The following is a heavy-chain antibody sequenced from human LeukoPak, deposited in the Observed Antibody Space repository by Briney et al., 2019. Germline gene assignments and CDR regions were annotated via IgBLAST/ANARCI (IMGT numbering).Heavy chain of an antibody. CDR3: ANYYYYNSGYFDY. CDR1: GFTFNSYW. J-gene: IGHJ4*02. CDR2: INSDGSST. V-gene: IGHV3-74*01. Sequence: GGSLRLSCAASGFTFNSYWMHWVRQAPGKGLVWVSRINSDGSSTGYADSVKGRFTISRDNAKNTLYLQMNSLGVEDTAVYYCANYYYYNSGYFDYWGQGTLVTVSS. D-gene: IGHD3-22*01.